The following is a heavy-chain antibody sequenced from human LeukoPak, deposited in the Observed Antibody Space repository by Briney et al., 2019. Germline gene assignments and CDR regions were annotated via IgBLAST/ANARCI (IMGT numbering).Heavy chain of an antibody. CDR2: ISSSSSYI. CDR1: GFTFSSYS. V-gene: IGHV3-21*01. Sequence: GGSLRLSCAASGFTFSSYSMNWVRQAPGKGLEWVSSISSSSSYIYYADSVKGRFTISRDNAKNSLYLQMNSLRAEDTAVYYCARGHDSSGHTFDYWGQGTLVTVSS. CDR3: ARGHDSSGHTFDY. J-gene: IGHJ4*02. D-gene: IGHD3-22*01.